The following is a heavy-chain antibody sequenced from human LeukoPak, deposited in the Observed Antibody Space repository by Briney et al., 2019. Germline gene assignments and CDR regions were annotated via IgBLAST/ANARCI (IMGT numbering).Heavy chain of an antibody. CDR3: SRRFDC. Sequence: SGGSLRLSCAASGFTFSSYSMNWVRQAPGKGLEWVSYIDGSGDTIYYADSVKGRFTISRDNAKNSLDLQMNSLRDEDTAVYYCSRRFDCWGQGTLVTVSS. CDR2: IDGSGDTI. CDR1: GFTFSSYS. J-gene: IGHJ4*02. V-gene: IGHV3-48*02.